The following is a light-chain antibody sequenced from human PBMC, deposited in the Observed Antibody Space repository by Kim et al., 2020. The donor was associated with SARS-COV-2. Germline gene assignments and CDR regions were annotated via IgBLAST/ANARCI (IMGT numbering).Light chain of an antibody. V-gene: IGLV2-14*03. CDR2: DVS. CDR3: SSYTSSSTLNWV. Sequence: ITITSTGTNSAVGGYNYVSWYQHHPGKAPKLMIYDVSNRPSGVSNRFSGSKSGNTASLTISGLQAEDEADYYCSSYTSSSTLNWVFGGGTQLTVL. J-gene: IGLJ3*02. CDR1: NSAVGGYNY.